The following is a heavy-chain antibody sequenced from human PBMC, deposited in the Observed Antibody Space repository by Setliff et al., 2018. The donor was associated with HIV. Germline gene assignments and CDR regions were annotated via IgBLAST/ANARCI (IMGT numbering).Heavy chain of an antibody. J-gene: IGHJ4*02. CDR1: GGSTSTGVYY. V-gene: IGHV4-61*02. Sequence: SETLSLTCTVSGGSTSTGVYYWSWIRQPADKALEWIGRISASGSTNYNPSLESRVTLSIDTSNNQFSLKLTSVTAADTAVYYCARVYSRSWFFFDHWGQGILVTVSS. D-gene: IGHD6-13*01. CDR3: ARVYSRSWFFFDH. CDR2: ISASGST.